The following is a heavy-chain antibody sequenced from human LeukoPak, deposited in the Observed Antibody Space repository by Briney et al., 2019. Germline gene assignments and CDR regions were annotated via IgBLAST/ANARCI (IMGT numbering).Heavy chain of an antibody. CDR3: AKPCSSTSCYRYFDL. D-gene: IGHD2-2*02. V-gene: IGHV3-23*01. CDR1: GFTFSSYA. Sequence: GGSLRLSCAASGFTFSSYAMSWVRQAPGKGLEWVSAISGSGGSTYYADSVKGRFTISRDNSKNTLYLQMNSLRAEDTAVYYCAKPCSSTSCYRYFDLWGRGTLVTVSS. J-gene: IGHJ2*01. CDR2: ISGSGGST.